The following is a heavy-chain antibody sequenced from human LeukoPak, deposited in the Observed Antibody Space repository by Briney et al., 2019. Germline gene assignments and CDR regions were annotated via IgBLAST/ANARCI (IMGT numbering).Heavy chain of an antibody. CDR1: GYTFTGYY. CDR2: INPNSGGT. Sequence: ASMKVSRKASGYTFTGYYMHWVRQAPGQGLEWMGWINPNSGGTNYAQKFQGRVTMTRDTSISTAYMELSRLRSDDTAVYYCARVRYYYGSGSFFDYWGQGTLVTVSS. V-gene: IGHV1-2*02. D-gene: IGHD3-10*01. J-gene: IGHJ4*02. CDR3: ARVRYYYGSGSFFDY.